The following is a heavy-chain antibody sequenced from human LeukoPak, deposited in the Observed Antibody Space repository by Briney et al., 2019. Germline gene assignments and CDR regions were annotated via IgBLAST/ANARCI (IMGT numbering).Heavy chain of an antibody. CDR1: GFTFSSYA. CDR2: ISGSGGST. CDR3: AKGSTAARPYQFDY. J-gene: IGHJ4*02. Sequence: GGSLRLSCAASGFTFSSYAMSWVRQAPGKGLEWVSTISGSGGSTNYADSVKGRFTISRDNSKNTLYLQMNSLRAENTAVYFCAKGSTAARPYQFDYWGQGTMVTVSS. V-gene: IGHV3-23*01. D-gene: IGHD6-6*01.